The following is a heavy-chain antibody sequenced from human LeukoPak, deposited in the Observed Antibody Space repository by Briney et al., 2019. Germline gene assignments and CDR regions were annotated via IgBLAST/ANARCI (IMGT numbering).Heavy chain of an antibody. CDR3: ARARDDYGDYAHYFDY. V-gene: IGHV4-59*08. D-gene: IGHD4-17*01. CDR1: GASVNNYY. J-gene: IGHJ4*02. CDR2: IYYSGST. Sequence: SETLSLTCTVSGASVNNYYWSWIRQAPGKGLEWIGYIYYSGSTYYNPSLKSRVTISVDTSKNQFSLKLSSVTAADTAVYYCARARDDYGDYAHYFDYWGQGTLVTVSS.